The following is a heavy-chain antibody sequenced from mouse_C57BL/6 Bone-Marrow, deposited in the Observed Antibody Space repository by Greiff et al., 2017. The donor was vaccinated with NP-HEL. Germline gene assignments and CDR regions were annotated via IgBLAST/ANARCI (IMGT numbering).Heavy chain of an antibody. CDR1: GFTFSDYG. CDR3: ARHDYYGFAY. V-gene: IGHV5-15*01. CDR2: ISNLAYSI. D-gene: IGHD1-1*01. J-gene: IGHJ3*01. Sequence: EVQLVESGGGLVQPGGSLKLSCAASGFTFSDYGMAWVRQAPRKGPEWVAFISNLAYSIYYADTVTGRFTISRENAKNTLYLEMSSLRSEDTAMYYCARHDYYGFAYWGQGTLVTVSA.